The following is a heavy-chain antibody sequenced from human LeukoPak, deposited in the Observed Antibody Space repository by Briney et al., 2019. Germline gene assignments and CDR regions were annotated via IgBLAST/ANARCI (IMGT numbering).Heavy chain of an antibody. CDR3: ARALAWGGSSYSYYYMDV. CDR1: GYTFSDYD. V-gene: IGHV1-8*01. D-gene: IGHD1-26*01. CDR2: INPNSGNA. Sequence: ASVKVPCKASGYTFSDYDINWVRPAAGQGLEWMGWINPNSGNAGYAQKFQGRVTMTRNTSISTAYMELSSLRSEDTAVYYCARALAWGGSSYSYYYMDVWDKGTTVTVSS. J-gene: IGHJ6*03.